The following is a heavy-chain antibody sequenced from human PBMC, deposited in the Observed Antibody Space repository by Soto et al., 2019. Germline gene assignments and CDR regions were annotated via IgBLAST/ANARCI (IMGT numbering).Heavy chain of an antibody. Sequence: QVTLKESGPTLVKPTQTLTLTCTFSGFALSTSGVAMAWIRQPPVKALEWLALIYWDDDKRHSPSLKSSLTTTQLPSKTQVDLTMTNLDPVATATYYCARKRDPKAPYDTSGHFTFDVWGQGTMVTVSS. CDR2: IYWDDDK. V-gene: IGHV2-5*02. J-gene: IGHJ3*01. D-gene: IGHD3-22*01. CDR1: GFALSTSGVA. CDR3: ARKRDPKAPYDTSGHFTFDV.